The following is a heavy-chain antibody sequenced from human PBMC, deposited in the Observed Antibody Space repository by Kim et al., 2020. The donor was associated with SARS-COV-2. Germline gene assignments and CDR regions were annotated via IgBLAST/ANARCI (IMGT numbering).Heavy chain of an antibody. J-gene: IGHJ5*02. D-gene: IGHD3-22*01. CDR3: ARPTYYYDSSGLADWFDP. V-gene: IGHV5-10-1*01. CDR2: IDPSDSYT. Sequence: GESLKISCKGSGYSFTSYWISWVRQMPGKGLEWMGRIDPSDSYTNYSPSFQGHVTISADKSISTAYLQWSSLKASDTAMYYCARPTYYYDSSGLADWFDPWGQGTLVTVSS. CDR1: GYSFTSYW.